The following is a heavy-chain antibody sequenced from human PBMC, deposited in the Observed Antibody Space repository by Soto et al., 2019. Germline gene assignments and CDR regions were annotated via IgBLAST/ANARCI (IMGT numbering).Heavy chain of an antibody. J-gene: IGHJ4*02. CDR1: GFTFSNAW. D-gene: IGHD2-2*01. V-gene: IGHV3-15*01. CDR2: IKSKTDGGTT. CDR3: TTDGIVVVPAAIELYFDY. Sequence: GGSLRLSCAASGFTFSNAWMSWVRQAPGKGLEWVGRIKSKTDGGTTDYAAPVKGRFTISRDDSKTTLYLQMNSLKTEDTAVNYCTTDGIVVVPAAIELYFDYWGQGTLVTVSS.